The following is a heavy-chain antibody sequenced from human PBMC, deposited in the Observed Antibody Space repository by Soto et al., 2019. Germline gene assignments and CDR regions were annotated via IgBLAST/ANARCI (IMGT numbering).Heavy chain of an antibody. D-gene: IGHD6-19*01. CDR3: ARDTKATGWSLDY. Sequence: QVQLVESGGGVVQPGRSLRLSCAASGFIFSNYGKNWVRQAPGKGPEWVAVIWYDGSKTYYGDSVKGRFTISRDNPKNTLYLQLNSVRAEDTAVYYCARDTKATGWSLDYWGQGALVTVSS. CDR1: GFIFSNYG. V-gene: IGHV3-33*01. CDR2: IWYDGSKT. J-gene: IGHJ4*02.